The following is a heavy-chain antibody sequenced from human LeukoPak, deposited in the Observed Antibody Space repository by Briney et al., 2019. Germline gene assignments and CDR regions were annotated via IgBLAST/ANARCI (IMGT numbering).Heavy chain of an antibody. CDR2: IYHSRTT. CDR3: ARTSYYYYMDV. J-gene: IGHJ6*03. V-gene: IGHV4-38-2*02. CDR1: GYSISSGYY. Sequence: SETLSLTCTVSGYSISSGYYWGWIRQPPGKGLEWIGSIYHSRTTYYNPSLKSRVTVSVDTSKNQFSLKLSSVTAADTAVYYCARTSYYYYMDVWDKGTTVTVSS.